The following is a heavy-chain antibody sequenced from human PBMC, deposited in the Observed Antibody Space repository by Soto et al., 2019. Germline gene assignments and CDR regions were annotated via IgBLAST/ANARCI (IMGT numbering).Heavy chain of an antibody. CDR3: TIQNARGIPDY. CDR2: IKSKTDGGTT. J-gene: IGHJ4*02. Sequence: VESGGGLVKPGGSLRLSCAASGFTFSNAWMNWVRQPPGKGLECVGRIKSKTDGGTTDYAAPVKGRFSISRDDSKNTLYLQMNSLKSEDTAVYYCTIQNARGIPDYWGQGTLVTVSS. V-gene: IGHV3-15*07. D-gene: IGHD3-10*01. CDR1: GFTFSNAW.